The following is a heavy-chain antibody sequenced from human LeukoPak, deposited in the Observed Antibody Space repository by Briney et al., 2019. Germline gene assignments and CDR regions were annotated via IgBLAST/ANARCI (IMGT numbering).Heavy chain of an antibody. D-gene: IGHD3-10*01. CDR1: GFTFSSYA. CDR2: MSGSGGTT. CDR3: AKNYESGRGVPYGMDV. J-gene: IGHJ6*02. Sequence: GGSLRLSCAASGFTFSSYAMSWVRQAPGKGLEWVSAMSGSGGTTYYADSVKGRFAISRDNSRNTLYLQMSSLRDEDTAVYYCAKNYESGRGVPYGMDVWGQGTTVTVSS. V-gene: IGHV3-23*01.